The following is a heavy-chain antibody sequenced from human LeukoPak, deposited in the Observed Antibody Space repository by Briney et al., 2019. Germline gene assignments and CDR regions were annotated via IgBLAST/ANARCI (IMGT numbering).Heavy chain of an antibody. CDR1: GFSFSDYA. J-gene: IGHJ4*02. CDR2: ISSASNYI. Sequence: PGGSLRLSCAASGFSFSDYAMNWVRQAPGKGLEWVSSISSASNYIYYADSVKGRFTISRDNAKNTLYLQMNSLRAEDTAVYYCARVRELDYWGQGTLVTVSS. CDR3: ARVRELDY. D-gene: IGHD1-26*01. V-gene: IGHV3-21*01.